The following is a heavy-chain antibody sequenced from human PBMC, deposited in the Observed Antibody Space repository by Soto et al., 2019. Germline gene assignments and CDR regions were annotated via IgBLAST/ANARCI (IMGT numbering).Heavy chain of an antibody. Sequence: EVQLLESGGDLVQPGGSLRLSCAASGFTFNDYALTWVRQVPGKGLEWVSSLSSRGFSTHYAESVKGRFTISRDNIKNTVYLQLNSLRAEDTAVYYCARDRAVYCSNGICLAAFDIWGQGKLVTVSS. D-gene: IGHD2-8*01. CDR3: ARDRAVYCSNGICLAAFDI. CDR1: GFTFNDYA. V-gene: IGHV3-23*01. J-gene: IGHJ3*02. CDR2: LSSRGFST.